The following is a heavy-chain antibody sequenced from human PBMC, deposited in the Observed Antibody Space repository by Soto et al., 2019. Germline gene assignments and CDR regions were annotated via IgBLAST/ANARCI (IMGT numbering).Heavy chain of an antibody. V-gene: IGHV3-23*01. CDR2: ISGRGGSP. CDR3: AKGLVGGSLYYFDY. CDR1: GFTFNTYA. Sequence: GGSLRLSCAAAGFTFNTYAMTWVRQAPGKGLEWVSAISGRGGSPYYADSVKGRVTISRDNSKNTLFLEMNSLRADDTAVYYCAKGLVGGSLYYFDYWEQGTPVTVSS. D-gene: IGHD1-26*01. J-gene: IGHJ4*02.